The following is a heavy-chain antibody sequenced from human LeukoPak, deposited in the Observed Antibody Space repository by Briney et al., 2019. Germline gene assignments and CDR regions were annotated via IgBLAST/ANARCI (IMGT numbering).Heavy chain of an antibody. CDR2: IYYSGST. CDR3: ARHPMVYAPFDY. V-gene: IGHV4-59*05. J-gene: IGHJ4*02. CDR1: GGSIRSYY. Sequence: SETLSLTCTVSGGSIRSYYWSWIRQPPGKGLEWIGSIYYSGSTYYNPSLKSRVTISVDTSKNQFSLKLSSVTAADTAVYYCARHPMVYAPFDYWGQGTLVTVSS. D-gene: IGHD2-8*01.